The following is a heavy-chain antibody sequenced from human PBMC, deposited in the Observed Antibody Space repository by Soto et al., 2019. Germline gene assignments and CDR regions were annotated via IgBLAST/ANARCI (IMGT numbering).Heavy chain of an antibody. CDR1: GDSITRGGYH. J-gene: IGHJ6*02. Sequence: TLSLSFPVCGDSITRGGYHWSWIRQHPGKGLEWIGYIYYSVITYYNPSLKGRVTISVDTSKNQFSLKLSSVTAADTAVYYCAILDVWGLGTTVTVSS. CDR3: AILDV. CDR2: IYYSVIT. V-gene: IGHV4-31*03.